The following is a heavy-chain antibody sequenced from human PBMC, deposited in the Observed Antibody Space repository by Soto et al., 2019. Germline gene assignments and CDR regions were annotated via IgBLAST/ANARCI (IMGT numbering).Heavy chain of an antibody. Sequence: GESLKISCKGSGYTFTSHWIGWVRQMPGKGLEWLGIIYPGDSDTRYSPSFEGQVTISVDRSSSTAYLQWRSLKASDTAMYYCAGAIMAVGEDAFDIWGQGAMVTVSS. J-gene: IGHJ3*02. D-gene: IGHD2-2*02. V-gene: IGHV5-51*01. CDR1: GYTFTSHW. CDR2: IYPGDSDT. CDR3: AGAIMAVGEDAFDI.